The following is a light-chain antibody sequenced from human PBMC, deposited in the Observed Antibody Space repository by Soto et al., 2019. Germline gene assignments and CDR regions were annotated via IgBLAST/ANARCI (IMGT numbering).Light chain of an antibody. CDR2: WAS. J-gene: IGKJ3*01. CDR3: QQYYSTPFT. CDR1: QTVLYSSNNKNY. V-gene: IGKV4-1*01. Sequence: DIVMTQSPDSLVVSLGERATINCKSSQTVLYSSNNKNYLAWYQQKPGQPPKLLIYWASTRESGVPDRFSGRGSGTDFTLTISSLQAEDVAVYYCQQYYSTPFTFGPGTKVDIK.